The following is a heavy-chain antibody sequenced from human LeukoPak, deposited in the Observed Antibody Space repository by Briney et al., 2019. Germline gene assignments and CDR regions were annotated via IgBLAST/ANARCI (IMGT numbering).Heavy chain of an antibody. CDR3: AKGMATIQLAIDY. V-gene: IGHV3-43*01. D-gene: IGHD5-24*01. CDR2: ISWDGGST. CDR1: GFTFDDYT. J-gene: IGHJ4*02. Sequence: PGGSLRLSCAASGFTFDDYTMHWVRQAPGKGLEWVSLISWDGGSTYYADSVKGRFTVSRDNSKNSLYLQMNSLRTEDTALYYCAKGMATIQLAIDYWGQGTLVTVSS.